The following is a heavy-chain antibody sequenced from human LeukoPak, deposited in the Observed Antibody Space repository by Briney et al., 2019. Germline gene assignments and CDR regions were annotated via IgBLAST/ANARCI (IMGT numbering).Heavy chain of an antibody. CDR2: INPNSRGT. Sequence: GAPVKGSPEASGYTFTDYYMHWVRQAPGQGLEWMGWINPNSRGTKYAQNFQGRVTMTRDTSISTAYMELSRLRSDDTAVYYCARLHCAGGSYRWGQGTLVTVSS. CDR3: ARLHCAGGSYR. D-gene: IGHD2-15*01. V-gene: IGHV1-2*02. J-gene: IGHJ5*02. CDR1: GYTFTDYY.